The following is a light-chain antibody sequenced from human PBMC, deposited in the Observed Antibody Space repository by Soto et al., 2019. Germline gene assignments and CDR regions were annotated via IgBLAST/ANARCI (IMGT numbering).Light chain of an antibody. V-gene: IGLV2-23*03. Sequence: QSALTQPASVSGSPGQSITISCTGTSSDVGSYNLVSWYQQHPGKAPQLMIYEGSKRPSGVSNRFSGYKSGNTASLTISGLQAEDEADYYCCSYAGSSTFDVVFGGGTKLTVL. J-gene: IGLJ2*01. CDR1: SSDVGSYNL. CDR2: EGS. CDR3: CSYAGSSTFDVV.